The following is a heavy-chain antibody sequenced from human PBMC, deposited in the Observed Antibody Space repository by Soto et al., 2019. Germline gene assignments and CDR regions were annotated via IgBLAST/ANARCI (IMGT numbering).Heavy chain of an antibody. V-gene: IGHV1-69*01. D-gene: IGHD3-10*01. CDR1: GGTFSSHA. J-gene: IGHJ3*01. Sequence: QVQLVQSGTEVKKPGSSVKVSCKASGGTFSSHAISWVRQAPGQGLEWMGGIIPIFGTTNYAQRLQGRVSITADESTSTAYMELSRLRSEDSAVYYCAGSYKYGSGTFDAFDVWGQGTMVTVSS. CDR2: IIPIFGTT. CDR3: AGSYKYGSGTFDAFDV.